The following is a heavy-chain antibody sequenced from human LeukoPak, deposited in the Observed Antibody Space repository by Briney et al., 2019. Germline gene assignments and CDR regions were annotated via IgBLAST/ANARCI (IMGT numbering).Heavy chain of an antibody. CDR2: IYPDDSAT. CDR3: ARHGSRWLQSELAY. Sequence: RGESLKISCTASYYSSTSYCIGWVRELPGKGHEWMGVIYPDDSATNSRQSFQSHVIITANTSITTAYLQWSTLNSSDSGIYYCARHGSRWLQSELAYWLQGAQVSVPS. J-gene: IGHJ4*02. CDR1: YYSSTSYC. V-gene: IGHV5-51*01. D-gene: IGHD5-24*01.